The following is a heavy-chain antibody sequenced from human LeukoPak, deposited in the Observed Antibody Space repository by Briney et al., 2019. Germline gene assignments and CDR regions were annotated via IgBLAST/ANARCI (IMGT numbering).Heavy chain of an antibody. CDR2: IYSGGST. V-gene: IGHV3-66*01. J-gene: IGHJ6*02. Sequence: GGSLRLSCAASGFTFSTYGMHWVRQVPGKGLEWVSVIYSGGSTYYADSVKGRFTISRDNSKNTLYLQMNSLRAEDTAVYYCARDQDGMDVWGQGTTVTVSS. CDR3: ARDQDGMDV. CDR1: GFTFSTYG.